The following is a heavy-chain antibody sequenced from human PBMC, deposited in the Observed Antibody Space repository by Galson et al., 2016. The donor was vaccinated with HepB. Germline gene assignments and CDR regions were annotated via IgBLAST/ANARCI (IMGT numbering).Heavy chain of an antibody. CDR3: ARVHRGYDFWSGRLYYFDY. CDR1: GGSFSGYY. V-gene: IGHV4-34*01. D-gene: IGHD3-3*01. CDR2: INHSGNT. Sequence: SETLSLTCAVYGGSFSGYYWSWIRQSPGKGLEWIGEINHSGNTRYNLSLKSRVTISVETSKNQFSLKLSSVTAADTAVYYCARVHRGYDFWSGRLYYFDYWGKGTLVTVSS. J-gene: IGHJ4*02.